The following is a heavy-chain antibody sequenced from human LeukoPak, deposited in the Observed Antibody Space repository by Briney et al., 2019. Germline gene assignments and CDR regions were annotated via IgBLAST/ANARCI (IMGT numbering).Heavy chain of an antibody. CDR3: ARDTCSGGSCFSTSYYYMDV. Sequence: SVKVSCKPSGGTFISYAIRWVRQAPGQGEEWMGGIIPIFGRANYAQKFEGRGTITADECTGTAYMVLSGLRSEDTAVYYCARDTCSGGSCFSTSYYYMDVWGKGTTVTVSS. J-gene: IGHJ6*03. CDR2: IIPIFGRA. CDR1: GGTFISYA. D-gene: IGHD2-15*01. V-gene: IGHV1-69*01.